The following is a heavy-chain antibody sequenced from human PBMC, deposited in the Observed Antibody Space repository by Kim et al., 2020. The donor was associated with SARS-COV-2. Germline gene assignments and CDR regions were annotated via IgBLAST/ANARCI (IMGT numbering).Heavy chain of an antibody. Sequence: GESLKISCKGSGYSFTSYWIGWVRQMPGKGLEWMGIIYPGDSDTRYSPSFQGQVTISADKSISTAYLQWSSLKASDTAMYYCASWAYSSGTNDAFDIWGQGTMVTVSS. D-gene: IGHD6-19*01. CDR3: ASWAYSSGTNDAFDI. V-gene: IGHV5-51*01. CDR2: IYPGDSDT. J-gene: IGHJ3*02. CDR1: GYSFTSYW.